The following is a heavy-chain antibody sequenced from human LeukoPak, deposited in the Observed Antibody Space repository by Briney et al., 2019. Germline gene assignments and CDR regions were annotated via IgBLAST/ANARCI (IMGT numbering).Heavy chain of an antibody. V-gene: IGHV3-23*01. CDR3: AKDIQLST. D-gene: IGHD5-24*01. J-gene: IGHJ3*01. CDR2: IGSSGGST. Sequence: GGSLRLSCAASGFTFSSYWMHWVRQAPGKGLEWVSLIGSSGGSTYYADSVKGRFTISRDNSENTLSLQMNSLRVEDTAIYYCAKDIQLSTWGLGTMVTVSS. CDR1: GFTFSSYW.